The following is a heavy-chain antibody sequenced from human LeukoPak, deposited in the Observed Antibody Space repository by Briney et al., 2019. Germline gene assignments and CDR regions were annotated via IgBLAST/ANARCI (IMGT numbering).Heavy chain of an antibody. V-gene: IGHV1-69*13. D-gene: IGHD3-16*01. CDR3: ARDSLGGSYIYDY. CDR1: GGTFSSYA. CDR2: TIPIFGTA. J-gene: IGHJ4*02. Sequence: SVKVSCKASGGTFSSYAISWVRQAPGQGLEWMGGTIPIFGTANYAQKFQGRVTVTADESTSTAYMELSSLRSEDTAVYYCARDSLGGSYIYDYWGQGTLVTVSS.